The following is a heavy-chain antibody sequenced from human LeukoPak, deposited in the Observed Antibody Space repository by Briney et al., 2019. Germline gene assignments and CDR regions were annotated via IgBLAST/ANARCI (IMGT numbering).Heavy chain of an antibody. J-gene: IGHJ3*02. Sequence: RSQTLSLTCAISGDSVSSNSATWTWIRQSPSRGLEWLGRTYYRSKWYNDYAVSVKSRITINPDTSKNQFSLQLNSVTPEDTAVYYCAATTYYELKSDAFDIWGQGTMVTVSS. CDR1: GDSVSSNSAT. D-gene: IGHD3-22*01. CDR2: TYYRSKWYN. CDR3: AATTYYELKSDAFDI. V-gene: IGHV6-1*01.